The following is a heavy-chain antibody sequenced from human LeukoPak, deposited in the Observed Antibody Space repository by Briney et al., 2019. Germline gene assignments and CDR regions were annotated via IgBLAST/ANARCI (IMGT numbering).Heavy chain of an antibody. CDR3: ARDSTYYYDSSGHPPRFDY. Sequence: GGSLRLSCAASGLTVSSNYMSWVRQAPGKGLEWVSVIYSGGSTYYADSVKGRFTISRDNSKNTLYLQMNSLRAEDTAVYYCARDSTYYYDSSGHPPRFDYWGQGTLVTVSS. D-gene: IGHD3-22*01. V-gene: IGHV3-53*01. J-gene: IGHJ4*02. CDR1: GLTVSSNY. CDR2: IYSGGST.